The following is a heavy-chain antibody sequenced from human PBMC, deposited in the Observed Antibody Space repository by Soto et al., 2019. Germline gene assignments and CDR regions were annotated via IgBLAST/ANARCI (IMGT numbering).Heavy chain of an antibody. CDR1: GFTFRNYA. V-gene: IGHV3-23*01. CDR3: ARGDDILTGPVFDY. D-gene: IGHD3-9*01. CDR2: ISGSGGST. J-gene: IGHJ4*02. Sequence: EVHLLESGGGLVQPGGSLRLSCAASGFTFRNYAMSWVRQAPGKGLEWVSTISGSGGSTFYADSVKGRFTISRDNSRKTLYLQMNSLRAEDTAIYFCARGDDILTGPVFDYWGQGTLVTVSS.